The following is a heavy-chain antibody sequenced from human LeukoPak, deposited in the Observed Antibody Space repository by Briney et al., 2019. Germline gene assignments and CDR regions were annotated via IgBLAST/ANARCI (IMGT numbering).Heavy chain of an antibody. Sequence: GESLQISCKGSGYRFTSYWIGWVRQMPGKGLEWMGLIYPGDSDTRYSPSFQGQVTISADKSISTAYLQWSSLKASDTAMYYCARLPYYDTSELDYWGQGTLATVSS. CDR2: IYPGDSDT. J-gene: IGHJ4*02. D-gene: IGHD3-22*01. CDR1: GYRFTSYW. CDR3: ARLPYYDTSELDY. V-gene: IGHV5-51*01.